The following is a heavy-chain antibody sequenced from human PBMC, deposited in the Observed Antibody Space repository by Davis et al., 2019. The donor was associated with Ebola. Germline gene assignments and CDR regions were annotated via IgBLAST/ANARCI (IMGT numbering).Heavy chain of an antibody. CDR2: INPSGGST. J-gene: IGHJ6*02. V-gene: IGHV1-46*01. Sequence: ASVKVSCKASGYTFTSYYMHWVRQAPGQGLEWMGIINPSGGSTSYAQKFQGRVTMTRDTSTSTVYMELSSLRSEDTAVYYCARGDRGGYFYYYYYGMDVWGQGTTVTVSS. CDR3: ARGDRGGYFYYYYYGMDV. D-gene: IGHD3-22*01. CDR1: GYTFTSYY.